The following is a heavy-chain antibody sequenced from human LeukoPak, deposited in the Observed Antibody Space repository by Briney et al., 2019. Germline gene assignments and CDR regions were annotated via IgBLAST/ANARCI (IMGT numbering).Heavy chain of an antibody. V-gene: IGHV1-18*01. J-gene: IGHJ3*02. CDR2: ISAYNGNT. CDR1: GYTFTSYG. D-gene: IGHD3-9*01. CDR3: ARVSTILDAFDI. Sequence: ASVKVSCKASGYTFTSYGISWVRQAPGQGLEWMGWISAYNGNTNYAQELQGRVTMTTDTSTSTAYMELRSLRSDDTAVYYCARVSTILDAFDIWGQGTMVTVSS.